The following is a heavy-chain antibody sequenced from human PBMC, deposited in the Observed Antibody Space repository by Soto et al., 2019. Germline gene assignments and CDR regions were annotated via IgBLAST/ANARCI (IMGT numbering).Heavy chain of an antibody. J-gene: IGHJ4*02. D-gene: IGHD3-16*01. CDR1: GFSFSDYY. CDR2: SRNKANSYNP. Sequence: EVKLVESGGGLVQPGGSLRLSCAASGFSFSDYYMDWVRQVPGKGLEWVGRSRNKANSYNPEYAPSVKDRFSISRDNSKGSMYLQMSSLKTEDTAVYYCARDTGGSCDYWGQGALVTVSS. V-gene: IGHV3-72*01. CDR3: ARDTGGSCDY.